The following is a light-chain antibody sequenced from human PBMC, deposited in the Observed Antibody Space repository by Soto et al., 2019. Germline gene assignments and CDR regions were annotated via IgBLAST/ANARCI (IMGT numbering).Light chain of an antibody. Sequence: EIVLTQSPGTLSFSPWESATLSCRASQSVSSSYLAWYQQNPGQAPRLLIYGASSRATGIPDRFSGSGSGTDFTLSISSLEPEDFAVYYCKQYGRSLWTFGQGTKVEIK. CDR1: QSVSSSY. J-gene: IGKJ1*01. V-gene: IGKV3-20*01. CDR2: GAS. CDR3: KQYGRSLWT.